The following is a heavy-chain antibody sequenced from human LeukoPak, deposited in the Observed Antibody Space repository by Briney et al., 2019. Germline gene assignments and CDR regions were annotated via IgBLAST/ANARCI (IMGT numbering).Heavy chain of an antibody. D-gene: IGHD3-10*01. V-gene: IGHV3-72*01. CDR3: VAMLRGVGY. Sequence: GGSLRLPCAASGITFRDHYMDWVRQAPGKGLEGFGRIRNKVNSHTTEYSESVKGRFTISRDDSTNSVYLQMNSLKTEDTAVYYCVAMLRGVGYWGQGTLVTVSS. CDR1: GITFRDHY. J-gene: IGHJ4*02. CDR2: IRNKVNSHTT.